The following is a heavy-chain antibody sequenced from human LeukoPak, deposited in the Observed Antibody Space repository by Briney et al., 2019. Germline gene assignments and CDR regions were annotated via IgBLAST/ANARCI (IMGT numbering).Heavy chain of an antibody. V-gene: IGHV3-30-3*01. CDR1: GFTFSSYA. D-gene: IGHD6-19*01. J-gene: IGHJ4*02. CDR2: ISYDGSNK. Sequence: PGGSLRLSCAASGFTFSSYARYWGRQAPGKGLEWVAVISYDGSNKYYADSVKGRFTISRDNSKNTPYLQMNSLRAEDTAVYYCARDEPSIAVAGYFDYWGQGTLVTVSS. CDR3: ARDEPSIAVAGYFDY.